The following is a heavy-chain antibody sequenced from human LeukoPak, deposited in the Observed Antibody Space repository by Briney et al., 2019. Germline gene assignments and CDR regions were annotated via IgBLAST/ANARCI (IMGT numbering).Heavy chain of an antibody. Sequence: GGSLRLSCAASGFTFSDYYMSWIRQAPGKGLEWVSYISSSGSTIYYADSVKGRFTISRDNAKNTLYLQMNSLRAEDTAVYYCARGRYYYGSGSTISPADYWGQGTLVTVSS. D-gene: IGHD3-10*01. V-gene: IGHV3-11*01. CDR2: ISSSGSTI. CDR3: ARGRYYYGSGSTISPADY. CDR1: GFTFSDYY. J-gene: IGHJ4*02.